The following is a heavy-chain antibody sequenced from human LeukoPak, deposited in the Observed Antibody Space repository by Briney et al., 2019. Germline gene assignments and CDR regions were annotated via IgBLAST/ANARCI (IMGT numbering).Heavy chain of an antibody. CDR2: ISWNSGNI. CDR3: AKDGGGYSYYGMDV. V-gene: IGHV3-9*01. J-gene: IGHJ6*02. CDR1: GFTFNNYW. Sequence: GGSLRLSCVASGFTFNNYWMHWVRQAPGKGLEWVSGISWNSGNIGYADSMKGRFTISRDNAKNSLYLQMNSLRAEDTALYYCAKDGGGYSYYGMDVWGQGTTVTVSS. D-gene: IGHD5-12*01.